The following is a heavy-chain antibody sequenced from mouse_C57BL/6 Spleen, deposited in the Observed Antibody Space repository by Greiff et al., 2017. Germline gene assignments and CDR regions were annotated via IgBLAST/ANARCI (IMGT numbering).Heavy chain of an antibody. CDR2: ISSGSSTI. Sequence: EVNVVESGGGLVKPGGSLKLSCAASGFTFSDYGMHWVRQAPEKGLEWVAYISSGSSTIYYADTVKGRFTISRDNAKNTLFLQMTSLRSEDTAMYYCARDGSSFYWYFDVWGTGTTVTVSS. D-gene: IGHD1-1*01. CDR3: ARDGSSFYWYFDV. V-gene: IGHV5-17*01. J-gene: IGHJ1*03. CDR1: GFTFSDYG.